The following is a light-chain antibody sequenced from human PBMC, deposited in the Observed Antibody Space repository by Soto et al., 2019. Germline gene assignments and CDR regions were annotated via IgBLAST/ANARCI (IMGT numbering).Light chain of an antibody. J-gene: IGKJ1*01. CDR2: GAS. V-gene: IGKV3-15*01. CDR1: QTIDTN. Sequence: EIVMTQSPGTLSVSPGERATLSCRASQTIDTNLAWYQQKPGQAPRLLIFGASTRATGIPARFSGSGSGTEFSLTITSLQSEDFALYYYQQYNNRPPWTFGQGTKVEVK. CDR3: QQYNNRPPWT.